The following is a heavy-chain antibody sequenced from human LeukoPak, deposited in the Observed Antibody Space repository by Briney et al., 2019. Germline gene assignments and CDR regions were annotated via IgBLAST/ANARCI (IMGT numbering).Heavy chain of an antibody. CDR2: VYHSGST. CDR1: GGSISSSNW. J-gene: IGHJ4*02. CDR3: VRRRYNYGFDS. D-gene: IGHD5-18*01. Sequence: SETLSLTCAVSGGSISSSNWWNWVRQPPGKGLEWIGGVYHSGSTNYNPSLKSRVTMSVDKSKNQFSLELRSVTAADTAVFYCVRRRYNYGFDSWGQGTLVTVSS. V-gene: IGHV4-4*02.